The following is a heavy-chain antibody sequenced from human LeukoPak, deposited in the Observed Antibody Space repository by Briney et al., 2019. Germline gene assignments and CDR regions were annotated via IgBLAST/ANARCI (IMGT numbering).Heavy chain of an antibody. CDR1: GGSFSGYY. J-gene: IGHJ4*02. Sequence: SETLSLTCAVYGGSFSGYYWGWIRQPPGKGLEWIGGIYTSGSTNYNPSLKSRVTMSVDTSKNQFSLKLSSVTAADTAVYYCARDRGTWNDDGFDYWGQGTLVTVSS. V-gene: IGHV4-59*10. D-gene: IGHD1-1*01. CDR2: IYTSGST. CDR3: ARDRGTWNDDGFDY.